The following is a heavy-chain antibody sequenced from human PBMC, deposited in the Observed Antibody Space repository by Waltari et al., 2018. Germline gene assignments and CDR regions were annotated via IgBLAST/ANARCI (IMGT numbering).Heavy chain of an antibody. CDR3: AGDRAIGLFFDY. D-gene: IGHD2-2*01. CDR1: GDSLSGNYW. Sequence: QVQLQESGQGLVQPSGTLSLTCAVSGDSLSGNYWWSWVRQSPEKGLEWIGQVHHSGETHYNPSLQSRVTISVDKPKNQFSLNLNSVTAADTAIYYCAGDRAIGLFFDYWGRGTLVTVSS. CDR2: VHHSGET. V-gene: IGHV4-4*02. J-gene: IGHJ4*02.